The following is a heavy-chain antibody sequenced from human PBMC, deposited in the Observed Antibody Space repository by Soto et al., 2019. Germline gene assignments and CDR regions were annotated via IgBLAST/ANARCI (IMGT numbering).Heavy chain of an antibody. Sequence: SLKISCKGSGYSFTSYWIGWVRQMPGKGLEWMGIIYPGDSDTRYSPSFQGQVTISADKSISTAYLQWSSLKASDTAMYYCAGGGVRXVXTRTRDYYGMDVWGQGTTVTVSS. J-gene: IGHJ6*02. CDR1: GYSFTSYW. CDR2: IYPGDSDT. V-gene: IGHV5-51*01. D-gene: IGHD3-10*01. CDR3: AGGGVRXVXTRTRDYYGMDV.